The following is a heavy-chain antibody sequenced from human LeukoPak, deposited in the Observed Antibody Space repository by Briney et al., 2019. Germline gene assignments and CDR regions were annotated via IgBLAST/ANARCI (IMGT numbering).Heavy chain of an antibody. CDR3: AKDPDSSSWYWSYYYGMDV. J-gene: IGHJ6*02. CDR2: ISGSGGST. Sequence: GGSLRLSCAASGFTFSSYAMSWVRQAPGKGLEWVSAISGSGGSTYYADSVKGRFTISRDNSKNTLYLQMNSLRAEDTAVYYCAKDPDSSSWYWSYYYGMDVWGQGTTVTVSS. CDR1: GFTFSSYA. D-gene: IGHD6-13*01. V-gene: IGHV3-23*01.